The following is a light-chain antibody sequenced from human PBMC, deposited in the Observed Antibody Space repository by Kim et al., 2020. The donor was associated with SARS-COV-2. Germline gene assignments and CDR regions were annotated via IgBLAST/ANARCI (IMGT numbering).Light chain of an antibody. CDR2: DVS. V-gene: IGLV2-14*03. Sequence: GQSFTISCTGTGSDIGSYNYVSWYQQHPGKAPKLVIYDVSQRPSGVSARFSGSKSANTASLTISGLQAEDEADYHGSSYARSNTWLFGGGTKLTVL. CDR1: GSDIGSYNY. CDR3: SSYARSNTWL. J-gene: IGLJ3*02.